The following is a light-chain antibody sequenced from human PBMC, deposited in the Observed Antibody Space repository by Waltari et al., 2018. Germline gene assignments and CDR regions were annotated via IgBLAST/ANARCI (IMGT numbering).Light chain of an antibody. J-gene: IGKJ3*01. CDR1: QSFLSRFNNRNN. V-gene: IGKV4-1*01. CDR3: QQYLRSPFT. CDR2: STS. Sequence: DIVMTQSQASLAVSLGVRATINCESYQSFLSRFNNRNNLTWYQHKPGHPPQLLIYSTSTRESGLPDRFSGSGSGTEFTLTISSLQAEDVAIYYCQQYLRSPFTFGPGTKVDIK.